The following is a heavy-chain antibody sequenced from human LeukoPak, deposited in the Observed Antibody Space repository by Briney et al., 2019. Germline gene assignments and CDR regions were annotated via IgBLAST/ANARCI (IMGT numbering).Heavy chain of an antibody. D-gene: IGHD3-16*01. CDR1: GFTLSSYW. V-gene: IGHV3-74*01. J-gene: IGHJ4*02. CDR2: FYSDGSRT. Sequence: GGSLRLSCAGSGFTLSSYWMHWVRQAPGKGLVWVSRFYSDGSRTNYADSVKGRFTISRDNSKNTLYLQMNSLRAEDTAVYYCAKGGSYFDYWGQGTLVTVSS. CDR3: AKGGSYFDY.